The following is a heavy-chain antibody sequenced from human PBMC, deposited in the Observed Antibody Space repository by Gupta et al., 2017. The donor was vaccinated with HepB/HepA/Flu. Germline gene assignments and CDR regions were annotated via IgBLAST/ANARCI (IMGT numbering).Heavy chain of an antibody. J-gene: IGHJ5*02. CDR2: ISEGGSKV. D-gene: IGHD6-6*01. CDR3: AREWPPTYSGSSVLAP. CDR1: GFTFNNYE. V-gene: IGHV3-48*03. Sequence: EGQLVESGGGLVKPGGSLRLPCASSGFTFNNYEMNWLRQAPGKGLEWISYISEGGSKVYYEDSVRGRLTIARDKAKNLLYLQMHSLRVEDTALYYCAREWPPTYSGSSVLAPWGQGTLVSVSS.